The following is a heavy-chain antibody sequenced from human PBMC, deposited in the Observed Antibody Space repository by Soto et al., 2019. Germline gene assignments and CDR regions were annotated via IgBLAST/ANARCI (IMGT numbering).Heavy chain of an antibody. CDR2: IYYIGHT. CDR1: GGSISTRSSY. D-gene: IGHD4-17*01. V-gene: IGHV4-39*02. Sequence: QLQLQESGPGLVKPSETLSLTCTVSGGSISTRSSYWGWIRQPPGKGLEWIGSIYYIGHTYYNPSLKSRVAISIDSSKALFSLNLNSVTTADTALYYCGAQDYVAKGYHFETLGQGTMVTVSS. J-gene: IGHJ4*02. CDR3: GAQDYVAKGYHFET.